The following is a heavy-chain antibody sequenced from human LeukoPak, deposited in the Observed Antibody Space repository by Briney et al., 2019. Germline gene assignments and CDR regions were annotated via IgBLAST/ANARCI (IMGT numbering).Heavy chain of an antibody. CDR1: GFTFSSYG. CDR3: AKEIYDSSGYRPLYYGMDV. CDR2: ISYDGSNK. D-gene: IGHD3-22*01. J-gene: IGHJ6*02. V-gene: IGHV3-30*18. Sequence: GGSLRLSCAASGFTFSSYGMHWVRQAPGKGLEWVAVISYDGSNKYYADSVKGRFTISRDNSKNTLYLQMNSLRAEDTAVYYCAKEIYDSSGYRPLYYGMDVWGQGTTVTVSS.